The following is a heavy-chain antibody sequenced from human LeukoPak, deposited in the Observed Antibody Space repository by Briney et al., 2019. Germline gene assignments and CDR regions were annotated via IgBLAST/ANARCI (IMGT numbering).Heavy chain of an antibody. CDR1: GFTFSSYA. CDR2: ISYDRSYK. J-gene: IGHJ6*02. CDR3: AKGGRDSSSSRWYETGVRDIYYYYGMDV. Sequence: PGRSLRLSCAASGFTFSSYAMHWVRQAPGKGLEWVAVISYDRSYKYYADSVKGRFTISRDNSKNTLYLQMNSLRAEDTAVYYCAKGGRDSSSSRWYETGVRDIYYYYGMDVWGQGTRATVS. V-gene: IGHV3-30*18. D-gene: IGHD6-13*01.